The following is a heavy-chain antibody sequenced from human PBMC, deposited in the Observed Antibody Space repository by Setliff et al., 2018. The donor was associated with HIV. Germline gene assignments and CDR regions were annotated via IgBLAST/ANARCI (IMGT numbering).Heavy chain of an antibody. J-gene: IGHJ6*03. CDR3: VKARVDGDYYYYYYMDV. Sequence: ASVKVSCKASGGTFSSYTISWVRQAPGQGLEWMGRIIPILGIANYAQKFQGRVTITADKSTSTAYMELSSLRSEDTAVYYCVKARVDGDYYYYYYMDVWGKGTTVTVSS. D-gene: IGHD4-17*01. V-gene: IGHV1-69*02. CDR2: IIPILGIA. CDR1: GGTFSSYT.